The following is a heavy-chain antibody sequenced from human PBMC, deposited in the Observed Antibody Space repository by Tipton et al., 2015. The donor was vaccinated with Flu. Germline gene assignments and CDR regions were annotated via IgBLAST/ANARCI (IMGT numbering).Heavy chain of an antibody. D-gene: IGHD1-26*01. Sequence: LRLSCTVSGGSISRSSYHWAWIRQPPGKGLEWIGSIYYTGNTYHTPSLESRVSISADTSKRQFSLKLTSVTAADTAVYYCATVSSYYFFFDSWGQGTLVTVPS. J-gene: IGHJ4*02. CDR3: ATVSSYYFFFDS. V-gene: IGHV4-39*07. CDR1: GGSISRSSYH. CDR2: IYYTGNT.